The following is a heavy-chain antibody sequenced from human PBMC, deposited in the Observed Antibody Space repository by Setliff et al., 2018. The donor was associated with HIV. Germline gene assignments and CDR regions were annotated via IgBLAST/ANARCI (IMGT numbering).Heavy chain of an antibody. CDR3: ARIPNHSSGFDY. V-gene: IGHV1-69*13. CDR2: IVPILNTG. J-gene: IGHJ4*02. Sequence: RASVKVSCKASGGTFRSHEISWVRQAPGQGLEWMGGIVPILNTGNYAPKFQGGVTITADESTTKAYMELSSLRSEDTAVYYCARIPNHSSGFDYWGQGTPVTVSS. CDR1: GGTFRSHE. D-gene: IGHD3-22*01.